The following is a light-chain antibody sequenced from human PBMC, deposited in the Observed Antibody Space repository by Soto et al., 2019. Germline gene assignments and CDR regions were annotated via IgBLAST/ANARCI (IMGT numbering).Light chain of an antibody. CDR2: EAT. V-gene: IGKV1-5*03. CDR3: QRYSDYQYI. J-gene: IGKJ2*01. CDR1: QSITTW. Sequence: DIQMTQSPSTLSASVGDRVTITCRASQSITTWLAWYQQKPGKAPKLLIYEATNLQSGVPSRFSGSGSGTEFSLTISSLQPDDFATYYCQRYSDYQYIFGQGTKLEIK.